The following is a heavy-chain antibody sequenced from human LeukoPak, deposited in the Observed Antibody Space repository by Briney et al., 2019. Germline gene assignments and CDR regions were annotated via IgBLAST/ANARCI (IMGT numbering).Heavy chain of an antibody. V-gene: IGHV1-2*02. CDR3: ARAHMTTVTLGDY. D-gene: IGHD4-11*01. J-gene: IGHJ4*02. Sequence: ASVKVSCKASGYTLTDYYIHWVRQAPGQGLEWMGWINPNSGVTNYAQKFQGRVTLTRDTPISTAYMEVSRLRSDDTAVYYCARAHMTTVTLGDYWGLGSLVTVSS. CDR1: GYTLTDYY. CDR2: INPNSGVT.